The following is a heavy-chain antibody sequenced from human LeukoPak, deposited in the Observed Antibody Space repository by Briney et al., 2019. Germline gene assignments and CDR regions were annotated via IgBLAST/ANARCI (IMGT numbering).Heavy chain of an antibody. Sequence: SETLSLTCPPPPPPISRHYWTWIRQPPGKGLEWIGYISDSGSTSYNPSLKSRVSISIATPRNQFYLELSSVTAADTAVYYCARSSGDFSSGYVGGYYYMDVWGKGTSVTVS. CDR1: PPPISRHY. CDR2: ISDSGST. D-gene: IGHD3-3*01. CDR3: ARSSGDFSSGYVGGYYYMDV. J-gene: IGHJ6*03. V-gene: IGHV4-59*11.